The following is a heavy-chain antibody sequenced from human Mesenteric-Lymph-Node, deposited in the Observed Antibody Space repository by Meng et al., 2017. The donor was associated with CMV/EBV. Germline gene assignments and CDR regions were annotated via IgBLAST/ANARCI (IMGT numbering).Heavy chain of an antibody. V-gene: IGHV1-18*04. CDR2: ISAYNGNT. CDR1: GYTFTGYH. Sequence: KASGYTFTGYHIYWVRQAPGQGLEWMGWISAYNGNTNYAQKLQGRVTMTTDTSTSTAYMELSRLRSDDTAVYYCATGVVVPAANFDYWGQGTLVTVSS. J-gene: IGHJ4*02. CDR3: ATGVVVPAANFDY. D-gene: IGHD2-2*01.